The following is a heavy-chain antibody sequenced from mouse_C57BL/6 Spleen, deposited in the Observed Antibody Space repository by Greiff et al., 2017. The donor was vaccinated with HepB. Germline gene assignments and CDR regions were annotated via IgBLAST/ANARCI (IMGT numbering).Heavy chain of an antibody. CDR1: GYAVSSYW. CDR3: GRGGSRVCLAY. V-gene: IGHV1-80*01. CDR2: IYPGDGAT. Sequence: QVQLQQSGAELVKPGASVKISCKASGYAVSSYWMNWVKQSPGKGLEWIGQIYPGDGATNYNGKFKGKATLTADKSSSTAYMQLSSLTSEDCAVYFCGRGGSRVCLAYWGQGTLVT. J-gene: IGHJ3*01.